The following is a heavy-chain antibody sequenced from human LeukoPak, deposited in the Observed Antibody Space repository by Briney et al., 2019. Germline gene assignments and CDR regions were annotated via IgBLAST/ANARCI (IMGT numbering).Heavy chain of an antibody. V-gene: IGHV4-34*01. CDR3: ARDSRGGSPTPFDY. Sequence: SETLSLTCAVYGGSFSGYYWSWIRQPPGKGLEWIGEINHSGSTNYNPSLKSRVTISVDTSKNQFSLKLSSETAADTAVYYCARDSRGGSPTPFDYWGQGTLVTVSS. CDR2: INHSGST. J-gene: IGHJ4*02. D-gene: IGHD1-26*01. CDR1: GGSFSGYY.